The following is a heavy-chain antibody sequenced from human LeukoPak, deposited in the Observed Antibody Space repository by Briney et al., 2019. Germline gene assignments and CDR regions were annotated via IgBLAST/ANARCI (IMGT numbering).Heavy chain of an antibody. D-gene: IGHD5-24*01. CDR3: ARLGGLYREGSNGVFFAS. Sequence: GESLKISCKGSGYSFTSYWIGWVRQMPGKGLEWMGIIYPGDSDTRYSPSFQGQVTISADKSISTAYLQWSSLKASDTAMFYCARLGGLYREGSNGVFFASWAQGPLVTVPS. CDR2: IYPGDSDT. V-gene: IGHV5-51*01. J-gene: IGHJ4*02. CDR1: GYSFTSYW.